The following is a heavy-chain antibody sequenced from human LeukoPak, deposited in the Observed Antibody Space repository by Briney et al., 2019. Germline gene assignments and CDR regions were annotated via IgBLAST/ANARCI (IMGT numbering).Heavy chain of an antibody. V-gene: IGHV4-38-2*02. CDR1: GYSISSGYY. D-gene: IGHD3-22*01. CDR2: IYHSGTT. J-gene: IGHJ4*02. CDR3: AREGSGYLFDY. Sequence: SETLSLTCTVSGYSISSGYYWAWIRPPPGKGLECIGSIYHSGTTSYNPSLKSRVTISVDTSKNQFSLKLSSVTAADTAVYYCAREGSGYLFDYWGQGTLVTVSS.